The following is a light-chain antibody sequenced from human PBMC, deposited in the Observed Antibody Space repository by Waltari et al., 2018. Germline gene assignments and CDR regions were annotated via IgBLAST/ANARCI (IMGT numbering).Light chain of an antibody. CDR1: SSDDGRYYL. Sequence: QFPLTQPAAVAGSAGQSTTLSCTGNSSDDGRYYLFSWYHQDPGTAPKLIIYEVTKRASGVSNRFSGSKSGNTASLTISGLQAEDEADYYCCSYAGSSTFVVFGGGTKLTVL. V-gene: IGLV2-23*02. CDR3: CSYAGSSTFVV. J-gene: IGLJ2*01. CDR2: EVT.